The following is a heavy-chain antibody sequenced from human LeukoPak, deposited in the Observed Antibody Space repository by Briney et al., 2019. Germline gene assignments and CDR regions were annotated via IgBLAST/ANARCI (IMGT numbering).Heavy chain of an antibody. V-gene: IGHV3-7*01. J-gene: IGHJ4*02. CDR2: IKQDGSEK. Sequence: PGGSLRLSCAASGFTFSSYWMSWVRQAPGKGLEWVANIKQDGSEKYYVDSVKGRFTISRDNAKNSLYLQMNSLRAEDTAVYYCARGVAAANMMYYFDYWGQGTLVTVSS. D-gene: IGHD6-13*01. CDR1: GFTFSSYW. CDR3: ARGVAAANMMYYFDY.